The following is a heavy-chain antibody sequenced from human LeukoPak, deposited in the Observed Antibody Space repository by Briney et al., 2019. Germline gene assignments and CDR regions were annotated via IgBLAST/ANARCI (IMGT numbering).Heavy chain of an antibody. CDR3: ARDYCSSTSCQYSY. D-gene: IGHD2-2*01. J-gene: IGHJ4*02. V-gene: IGHV3-48*01. CDR2: ISSSSSTI. Sequence: GGSLRLSCAASGFIFTNYNLNWVRQAPGRGLEWVSYISSSSSTIYYADSVKGRFTISRDNAKNSLYLQMNSLRAEDTAVYYCARDYCSSTSCQYSYWGQGTLVTVSS. CDR1: GFIFTNYN.